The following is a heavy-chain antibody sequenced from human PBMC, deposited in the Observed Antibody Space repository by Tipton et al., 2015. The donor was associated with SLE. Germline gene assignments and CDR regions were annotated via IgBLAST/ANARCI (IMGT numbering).Heavy chain of an antibody. D-gene: IGHD3-3*01. CDR1: GLTFTSYW. CDR2: IGSSSYMVRGSIII. CDR3: ARAHYDCRSYNLDF. V-gene: IGHV3-48*01. J-gene: IGHJ4*02. Sequence: SLRLSCAASGLTFTSYWMTWVRQAPGKGLEWVSYIGSSSYMVRGSIIIHYADSVKGRFTISRDDAKNSLYLQMNSLRVEDTAVYYCARAHYDCRSYNLDFWGQGALVTVSS.